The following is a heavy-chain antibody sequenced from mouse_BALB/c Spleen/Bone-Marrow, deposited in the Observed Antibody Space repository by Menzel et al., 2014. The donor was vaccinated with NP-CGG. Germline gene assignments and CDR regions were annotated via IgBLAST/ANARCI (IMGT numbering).Heavy chain of an antibody. CDR1: GFTFSNSW. Sequence: EVKVEESGGGLVQPGGSMKLSCVASGFTFSNSWMNWVRQSPEKGLEWVAEIRLKSHNYATRYAESVKGRFTISRDDSKSSVYLQMNNLRAEDTGIYYCTTGFAYWGQGTLVTVSA. CDR2: IRLKSHNYAT. V-gene: IGHV6-6*02. J-gene: IGHJ3*01. CDR3: TTGFAY.